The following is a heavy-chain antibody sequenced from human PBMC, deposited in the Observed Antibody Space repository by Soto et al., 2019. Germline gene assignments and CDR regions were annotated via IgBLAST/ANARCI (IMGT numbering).Heavy chain of an antibody. CDR3: AAFFIETVAREIDY. D-gene: IGHD4-17*01. CDR2: FDPEDGET. Sequence: ASVKVSCKVSGYTLTELSMHWVRQAPGKGLEWMGGFDPEDGETIYAQKFQGRVTMTEDTSTDTAYMELSSLRSEDTAVYYCAAFFIETVAREIDYLCQEDLLTVSS. V-gene: IGHV1-24*01. CDR1: GYTLTELS. J-gene: IGHJ4*02.